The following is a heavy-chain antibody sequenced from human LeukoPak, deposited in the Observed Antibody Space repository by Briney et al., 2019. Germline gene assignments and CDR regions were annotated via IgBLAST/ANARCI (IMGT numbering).Heavy chain of an antibody. CDR1: GYSFTSYW. J-gene: IGHJ4*02. D-gene: IGHD3-22*01. V-gene: IGHV5-51*01. CDR3: ARSRGKAYSSGYFFDY. Sequence: GESLKISCMGSGYSFTSYWIGWVRQMPGKGLEWMGIIYPGDSDTRYSPSFQGQVTISADKSISTAYLQWSSLKASDTAMYYCARSRGKAYSSGYFFDYWGQGTLVTVSS. CDR2: IYPGDSDT.